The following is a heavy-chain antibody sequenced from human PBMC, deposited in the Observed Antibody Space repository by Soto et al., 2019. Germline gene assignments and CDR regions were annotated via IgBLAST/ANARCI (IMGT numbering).Heavy chain of an antibody. V-gene: IGHV1-69*06. CDR2: IIPIFGTA. J-gene: IGHJ6*04. CDR1: GGTFSSYA. CDR3: ASSAQGQGMLAEKAYDYCYYGMDG. D-gene: IGHD2-8*01. Sequence: SVKVSCKASGGTFSSYAISWVRQAPGQGLEWMGGIIPIFGTANYAQKFQGRVTITADKSTSTAYMELSSLRSEDTAVYYCASSAQGQGMLAEKAYDYCYYGMDGWGKGTTVTVSS.